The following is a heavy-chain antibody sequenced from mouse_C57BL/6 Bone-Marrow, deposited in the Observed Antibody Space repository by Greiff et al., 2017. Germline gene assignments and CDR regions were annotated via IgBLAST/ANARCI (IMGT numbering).Heavy chain of an antibody. V-gene: IGHV1-81*01. CDR1: GYTFTSYG. CDR2: IYPRSGNT. Sequence: QVQLQQSGAELARPGASVKLSCKASGYTFTSYGISWVKQRTGQGLEWIGEIYPRSGNTYYNEKFKGKATLTADKSSSTAYMELRSRTSDDSAVYCCARGGYYYGSSPWFAYWGQGTLVTVSA. J-gene: IGHJ3*01. CDR3: ARGGYYYGSSPWFAY. D-gene: IGHD1-1*01.